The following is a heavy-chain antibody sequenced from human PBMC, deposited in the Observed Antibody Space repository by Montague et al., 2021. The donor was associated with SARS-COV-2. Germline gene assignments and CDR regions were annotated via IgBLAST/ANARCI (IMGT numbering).Heavy chain of an antibody. V-gene: IGHV4-61*10. Sequence: SETLSLICTVSGGSISTGRYFWSWIRQPAGKGLEWIGHIYNSGTTIYNPSLKSRATIFIDVSKTQFSLRLGSVTATDTAVYYCARMFYDYVWETSRYRGNYFDSWGQGTLVTVSS. D-gene: IGHD3-16*02. CDR1: GGSISTGRYF. CDR2: IYNSGTT. CDR3: ARMFYDYVWETSRYRGNYFDS. J-gene: IGHJ4*02.